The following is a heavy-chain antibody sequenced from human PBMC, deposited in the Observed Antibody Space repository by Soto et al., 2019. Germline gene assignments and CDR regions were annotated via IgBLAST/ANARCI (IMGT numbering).Heavy chain of an antibody. V-gene: IGHV3-48*01. J-gene: IGHJ4*02. CDR1: GFTFSSYS. CDR3: ASIGGYSYGLGSY. D-gene: IGHD5-18*01. Sequence: PGGSLRLSCAASGFTFSSYSMNWVHQAPGKGLEWVSYISSSSSSIYYADSVKGRFTISRDNAKNSLYLQMNSLRAEDTAVYYCASIGGYSYGLGSYWGQGTLVTVSS. CDR2: ISSSSSSI.